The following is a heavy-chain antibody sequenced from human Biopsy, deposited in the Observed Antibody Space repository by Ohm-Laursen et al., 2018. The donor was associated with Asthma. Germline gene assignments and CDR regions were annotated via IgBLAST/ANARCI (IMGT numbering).Heavy chain of an antibody. V-gene: IGHV4-34*01. Sequence: SDTLSLTCAVYGGSFSNYYWTWIRQPPGKGLEWIGEINHRGSTNYNPPLKSRVTMSVDKSKNQFSLKLTSVTAADTAVYFCARRWRSYDSSNYYLDQWGQGTLVTVSS. CDR3: ARRWRSYDSSNYYLDQ. J-gene: IGHJ4*02. CDR2: INHRGST. D-gene: IGHD3-22*01. CDR1: GGSFSNYY.